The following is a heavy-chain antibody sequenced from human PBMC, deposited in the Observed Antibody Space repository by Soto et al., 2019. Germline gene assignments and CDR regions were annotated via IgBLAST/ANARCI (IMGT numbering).Heavy chain of an antibody. V-gene: IGHV3-48*02. CDR2: ISSSSSTI. Sequence: PGGSLRLSCAASGFTFSSYSMNWVRQAPGKGLEWVSYISSSSSTIYYADSVKGRFTISRDNAKNSLYLQMNSLRDEDTAVYYCARRYSSSWRGAFDIWGQGTMVTVSS. CDR1: GFTFSSYS. CDR3: ARRYSSSWRGAFDI. J-gene: IGHJ3*02. D-gene: IGHD6-13*01.